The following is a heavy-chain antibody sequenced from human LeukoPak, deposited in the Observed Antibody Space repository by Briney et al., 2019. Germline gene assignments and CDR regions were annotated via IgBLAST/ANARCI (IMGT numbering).Heavy chain of an antibody. D-gene: IGHD5-18*01. CDR3: ARHPGGTGYSYGRYYGMDV. CDR1: GYSFTSYW. V-gene: IGHV5-51*01. J-gene: IGHJ6*02. CDR2: IYPGDSDT. Sequence: GESLKISCKVSGYSFTSYWIGWVRQMPGKGLEWLGIIYPGDSDTRYSPSFQGQVTISADKSISTVYLQWSSLKASDTAMYYCARHPGGTGYSYGRYYGMDVWGQGTAVTVSS.